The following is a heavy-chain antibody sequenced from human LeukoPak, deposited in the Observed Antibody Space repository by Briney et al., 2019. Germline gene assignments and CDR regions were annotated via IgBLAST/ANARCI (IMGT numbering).Heavy chain of an antibody. V-gene: IGHV3-48*03. CDR2: ISSSGSTI. D-gene: IGHD3-22*01. Sequence: GGSLRLSCAASGFTFSSYEMNWVRQAPGKGLEWVSYISSSGSTIYYADSAKGRFTISRDNAKNSLYLQMNSLRAEDTAVYYCARALYYYDSSGYSNWFDPWGQGTLVIVSS. CDR3: ARALYYYDSSGYSNWFDP. J-gene: IGHJ5*02. CDR1: GFTFSSYE.